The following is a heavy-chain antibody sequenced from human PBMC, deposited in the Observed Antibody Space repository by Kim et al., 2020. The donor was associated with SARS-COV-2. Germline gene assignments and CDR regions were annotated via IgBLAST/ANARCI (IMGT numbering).Heavy chain of an antibody. J-gene: IGHJ3*01. CDR1: GFTFSNYA. V-gene: IGHV3-23*01. CDR2: ISGGGGDT. Sequence: GGSLRLSCAASGFTFSNYAMNWVRQAPGKGLEWVSTISGGGGDTYYADSVKGRFTISRDNSKNTLCLQMNSLRAEDTAVYYCAKDKSYCIGGACFGSWGQGTMVTVSS. CDR3: AKDKSYCIGGACFGS. D-gene: IGHD2-15*01.